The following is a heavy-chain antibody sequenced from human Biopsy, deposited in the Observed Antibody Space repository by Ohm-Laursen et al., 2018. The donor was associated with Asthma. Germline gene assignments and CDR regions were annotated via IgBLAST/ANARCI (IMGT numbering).Heavy chain of an antibody. J-gene: IGHJ6*02. CDR1: GGSFSGYY. CDR2: INHSGST. V-gene: IGHV4-34*01. Sequence: TLSLTCAVYGGSFSGYYWSWIRQPPGKGLEWIGEINHSGSTNYNPSLKSRVTISVDTSKNQFSLKLSSVTAADTAVYYCARSAKTIFGVVMGSYYYGMDVWGQGTTVTVSS. D-gene: IGHD3-3*01. CDR3: ARSAKTIFGVVMGSYYYGMDV.